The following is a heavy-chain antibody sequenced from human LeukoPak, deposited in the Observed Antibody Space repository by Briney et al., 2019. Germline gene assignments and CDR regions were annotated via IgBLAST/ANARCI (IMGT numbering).Heavy chain of an antibody. CDR2: IYYSGST. D-gene: IGHD4-17*01. J-gene: IGHJ5*02. CDR1: GGSISSYY. Sequence: PSETLSLTCTVSGGSISSYYWSWIRQPPGKGLEWIGYIYYSGSTNYNPSLKSRVTISVDTSKNQFSLKLSSVTAADTAVYYCARGEVYGDYGPGSWFDPWGQGILVTVSS. CDR3: ARGEVYGDYGPGSWFDP. V-gene: IGHV4-59*01.